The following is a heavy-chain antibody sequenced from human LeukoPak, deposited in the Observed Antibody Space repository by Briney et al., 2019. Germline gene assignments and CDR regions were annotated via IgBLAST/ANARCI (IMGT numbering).Heavy chain of an antibody. Sequence: ASVKVSCKVSGYTLTELSMHWVRQAPGKGLEWMGGFDPEDGETIYAQKFQGRVTMTEDTSTDTAYVELSSLRSEDTAVYYCATRREVYGYYYYYYGMDVWGQGTTVTVSS. V-gene: IGHV1-24*01. CDR2: FDPEDGET. CDR1: GYTLTELS. J-gene: IGHJ6*02. CDR3: ATRREVYGYYYYYYGMDV. D-gene: IGHD5/OR15-5a*01.